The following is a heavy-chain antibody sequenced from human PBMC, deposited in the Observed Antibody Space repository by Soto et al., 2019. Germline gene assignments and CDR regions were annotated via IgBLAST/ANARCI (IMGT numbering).Heavy chain of an antibody. Sequence: QVQLVESGGGVVQPGRSLRLSCAASGFTFSSYGMHWVRQAPGKGLEWVAVIWYDGSNKYYADSVKGRFTISRDNSKNPLYLQKNSLRAEDTAVYYCARWGIAAGDYWGQGTLVTVSS. V-gene: IGHV3-33*01. CDR1: GFTFSSYG. CDR2: IWYDGSNK. CDR3: ARWGIAAGDY. D-gene: IGHD6-13*01. J-gene: IGHJ4*02.